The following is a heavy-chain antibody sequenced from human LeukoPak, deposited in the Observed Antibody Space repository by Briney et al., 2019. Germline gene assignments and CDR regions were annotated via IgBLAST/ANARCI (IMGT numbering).Heavy chain of an antibody. J-gene: IGHJ4*02. Sequence: SETLSLTCTVSGGSIRSYYLSWIRQPPGKGLEWIGYIHSSGNTNYHPSLKSRVTMSVDTSKNQFSLKLTSVTAVDTASYYCARGQGDMYSQGYFFDYWGQGALVTVSS. D-gene: IGHD5-18*01. CDR1: GGSIRSYY. CDR3: ARGQGDMYSQGYFFDY. V-gene: IGHV4-59*01. CDR2: IHSSGNT.